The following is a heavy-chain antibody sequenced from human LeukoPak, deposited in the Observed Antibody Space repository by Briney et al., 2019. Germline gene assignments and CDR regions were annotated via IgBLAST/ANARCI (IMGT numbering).Heavy chain of an antibody. CDR1: GFTFSSYA. Sequence: GGSLRLSCAASGFTFSSYAMHWVRQAPGKGLEWVSAISGSGGSTYYADSVKGRFTISRDNSKNTLYLQMNSLRAEDTAVYYCAKGRYSYGSGDYYFDYRGQGTLVTVSS. CDR3: AKGRYSYGSGDYYFDY. CDR2: ISGSGGST. V-gene: IGHV3-23*01. J-gene: IGHJ4*02. D-gene: IGHD5-18*01.